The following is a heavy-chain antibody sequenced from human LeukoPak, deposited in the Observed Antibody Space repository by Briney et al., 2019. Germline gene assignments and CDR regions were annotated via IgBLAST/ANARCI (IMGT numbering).Heavy chain of an antibody. J-gene: IGHJ4*02. CDR2: ISGSGGST. Sequence: GGSLRLSCAASGFTFSRYAMSWVRQAPGKGLEWVSAISGSGGSTNYADSVKGRFTISRDNSKNTLYLQMNSLRAEDTAVYYCAKHGEMATIPDYWGQGTLVTVSS. CDR1: GFTFSRYA. D-gene: IGHD5-24*01. CDR3: AKHGEMATIPDY. V-gene: IGHV3-23*01.